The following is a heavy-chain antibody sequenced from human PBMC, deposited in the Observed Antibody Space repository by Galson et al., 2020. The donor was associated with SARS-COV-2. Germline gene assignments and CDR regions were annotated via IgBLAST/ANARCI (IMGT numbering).Heavy chain of an antibody. CDR1: GFIFSDYA. J-gene: IGHJ5*02. V-gene: IGHV3-64D*06. D-gene: IGHD2-2*01. CDR2: ISSNGETS. Sequence: GGSLRLSCSASGFIFSDYAMHWLRQAPGKGLEYVSAISSNGETSFYADSVKGRFTMYRDNSKNMFYLQMTALRLEDTASYFCLSYSSTRQNHWGQGTLVTVSS. CDR3: LSYSSTRQNH.